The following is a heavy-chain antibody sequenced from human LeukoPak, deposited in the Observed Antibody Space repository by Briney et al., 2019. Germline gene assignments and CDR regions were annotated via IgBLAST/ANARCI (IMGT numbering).Heavy chain of an antibody. CDR1: GFTFSSYW. CDR3: AKGKYGDYGVGDY. V-gene: IGHV3-74*01. J-gene: IGHJ4*02. CDR2: INSDGSST. D-gene: IGHD4-17*01. Sequence: GGSLRLSCAASGFTFSSYWMHWVRQAPGKGLVWVSRINSDGSSTSYADSVKGRFTISRDNAKNSLYLQMNSLRAEDTALYYCAKGKYGDYGVGDYWGQGTLVTVSS.